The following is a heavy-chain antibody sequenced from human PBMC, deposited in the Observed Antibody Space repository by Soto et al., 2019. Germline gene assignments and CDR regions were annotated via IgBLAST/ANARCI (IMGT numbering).Heavy chain of an antibody. CDR1: GFTFSTYS. V-gene: IGHV3-21*01. CDR3: ARYDSSGYYWPYYYYGMDV. Sequence: EVQLVESGGGLVKPGGSLRLSCAASGFTFSTYSMNWVRQAPGKGLEWVSSISSSSSYIYYADSVKGRFTISRDNAKNSLYLQMNSLRAEDTAVYYCARYDSSGYYWPYYYYGMDVWGQGTTAPVSS. D-gene: IGHD3-22*01. CDR2: ISSSSSYI. J-gene: IGHJ6*02.